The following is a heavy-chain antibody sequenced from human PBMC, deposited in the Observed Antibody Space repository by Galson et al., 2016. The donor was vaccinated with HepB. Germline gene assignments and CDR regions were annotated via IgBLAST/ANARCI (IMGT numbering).Heavy chain of an antibody. J-gene: IGHJ5*02. D-gene: IGHD3-16*01. CDR2: INSGGGT. CDR1: GFTVSSNY. CDR3: ARDLGALGP. V-gene: IGHV3-66*01. Sequence: SLRLSCAASGFTVSSNYMSWVRQAPGKGLEWVSVINSGGGTYYADSVEGRFTISRDSSKNTLYLQMNSLRAEDTAVYYCARDLGALGPWGQGTLVTVSS.